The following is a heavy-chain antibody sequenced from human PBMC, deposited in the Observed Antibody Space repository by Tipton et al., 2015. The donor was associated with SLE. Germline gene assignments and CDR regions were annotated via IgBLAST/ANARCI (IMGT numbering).Heavy chain of an antibody. CDR2: IYYSGFT. V-gene: IGHV4-31*03. D-gene: IGHD1-26*01. CDR1: GGSIGSGAYY. CDR3: ARSSGNYFFAFDI. Sequence: LRLSCTVSGGSIGSGAYYWSWIRQRPGMGLEWIGFIYYSGFTTYNPSLKSRLSISVDTSKKQFSLKLSSVTAADTAVYYCARSSGNYFFAFDIWGQGTKVSVSS. J-gene: IGHJ3*02.